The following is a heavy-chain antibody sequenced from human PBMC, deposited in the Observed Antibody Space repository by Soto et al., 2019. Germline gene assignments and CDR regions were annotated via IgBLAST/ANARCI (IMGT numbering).Heavy chain of an antibody. CDR3: ARGKLLRVPCYYDYYMDV. Sequence: EVQLVESGGGLVQPGGSLRLSCAASGFTFSSYSMNWVRQAPGKGLEWVSYISSSSSTIYYADSVKGRFTISRDNAKNALYLQMNSRRADDAAVYYCARGKLLRVPCYYDYYMDVWGKGTTVTVSS. CDR1: GFTFSSYS. D-gene: IGHD2-21*02. V-gene: IGHV3-48*01. J-gene: IGHJ6*03. CDR2: ISSSSSTI.